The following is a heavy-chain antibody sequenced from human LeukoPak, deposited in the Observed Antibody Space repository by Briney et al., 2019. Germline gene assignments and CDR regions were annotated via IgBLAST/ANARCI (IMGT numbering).Heavy chain of an antibody. J-gene: IGHJ4*02. CDR1: GFTFRSYA. CDR2: ISGSGGST. CDR3: AARRSFDY. Sequence: GGSLRLSCAASGFTFRSYALTWVRQAPGKGLEWVSAISGSGGSTFYADSVKGRFTISRDNSKNTLDLQMNSLRAEDTAVYYCAARRSFDYWGQGTLVTVSS. V-gene: IGHV3-23*01. D-gene: IGHD6-6*01.